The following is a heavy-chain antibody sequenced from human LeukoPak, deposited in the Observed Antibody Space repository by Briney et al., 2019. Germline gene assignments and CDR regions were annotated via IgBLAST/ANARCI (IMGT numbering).Heavy chain of an antibody. CDR3: TTDWLTDWGLGGAFDI. V-gene: IGHV3-15*01. Sequence: PGGSLRLSCAASGFTFSSYGMHWVRQAPGKGLEWVSRIKSKTDGGTTDYAAPVKGRFTISRDDSKNTLYLQMNSLKTEDTAVYYCTTDWLTDWGLGGAFDIWGQGTMVTVSS. CDR1: GFTFSSYG. CDR2: IKSKTDGGTT. D-gene: IGHD7-27*01. J-gene: IGHJ3*02.